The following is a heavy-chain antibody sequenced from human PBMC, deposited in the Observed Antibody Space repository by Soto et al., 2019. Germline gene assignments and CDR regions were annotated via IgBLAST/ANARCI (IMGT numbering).Heavy chain of an antibody. D-gene: IGHD3-22*01. Sequence: GGSLRLSCAASGFTFTSYAMSWVRQAPGKGLEWVSTISGSGGSTYYADSVKGRFTISRDNSKNTVSLQMSSLRAEDTAVYYCAKDGYYYDSSGFLDYWGQGTLVTVSS. V-gene: IGHV3-23*01. CDR1: GFTFTSYA. CDR2: ISGSGGST. CDR3: AKDGYYYDSSGFLDY. J-gene: IGHJ4*02.